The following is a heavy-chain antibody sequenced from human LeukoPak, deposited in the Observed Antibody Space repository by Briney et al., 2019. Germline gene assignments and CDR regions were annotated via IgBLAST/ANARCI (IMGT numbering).Heavy chain of an antibody. CDR2: IRYDGSNK. CDR3: ARVPDRDGYNFGYYGMDV. D-gene: IGHD5-24*01. Sequence: GGSLRLSCAASGFTFTNYGMHWVRQAPGKGLEWVAFIRYDGSNKHYADSVKGRFTISRDNSKNTLYLQMNSLRAEDTAVYYCARVPDRDGYNFGYYGMDVWGQGTTVTVSS. CDR1: GFTFTNYG. V-gene: IGHV3-30*02. J-gene: IGHJ6*02.